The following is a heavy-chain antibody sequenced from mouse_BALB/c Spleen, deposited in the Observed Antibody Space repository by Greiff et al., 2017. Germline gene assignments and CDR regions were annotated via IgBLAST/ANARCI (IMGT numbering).Heavy chain of an antibody. J-gene: IGHJ4*01. Sequence: EVQLVESGPELGKPGASVKISCKASGYSFTGYNMYWVKQSHRKSLEWIGYIDPYNGGTSYNQKSKGKATLTVDKSSSTAYMHLNSLTSEDSAIYYCARRGYSYAMDYWGQGTSVTVSS. CDR1: GYSFTGYN. CDR3: ARRGYSYAMDY. CDR2: IDPYNGGT. V-gene: IGHV1S135*01. D-gene: IGHD2-12*01.